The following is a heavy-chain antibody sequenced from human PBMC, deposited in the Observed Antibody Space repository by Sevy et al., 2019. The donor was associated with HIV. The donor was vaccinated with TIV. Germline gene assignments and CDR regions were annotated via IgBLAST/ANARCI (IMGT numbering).Heavy chain of an antibody. Sequence: GGSLRLSCTASGFTFSNAWMSWVRQAPGKGLEWVGRIKSRTDRGTTDYAAPVKGRFTISRDDSKNTLYLQMNSLKTEDTAVYYCTTQQWWPPSDYWGQGTLVTVSS. CDR1: GFTFSNAW. D-gene: IGHD2-8*01. J-gene: IGHJ4*02. CDR3: TTQQWWPPSDY. V-gene: IGHV3-15*01. CDR2: IKSRTDRGTT.